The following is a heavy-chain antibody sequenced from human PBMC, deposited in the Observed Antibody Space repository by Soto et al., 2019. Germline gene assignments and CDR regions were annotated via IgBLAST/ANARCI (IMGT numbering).Heavy chain of an antibody. CDR2: ISGSGGST. V-gene: IGHV3-23*01. J-gene: IGHJ3*02. D-gene: IGHD2-15*01. Sequence: GGSLRLSCAASGFTFSSYAMSWVRQAPGKGLEWVSAISGSGGSTYYADSVKGRFTISRDNSKNTLYLQMNSLRAEDTAVYYCAKGNVVVVAAGDAFDIWGQGTMVTVSS. CDR3: AKGNVVVVAAGDAFDI. CDR1: GFTFSSYA.